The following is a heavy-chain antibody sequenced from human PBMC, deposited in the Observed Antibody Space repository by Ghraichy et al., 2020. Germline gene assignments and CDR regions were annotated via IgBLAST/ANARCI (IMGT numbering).Heavy chain of an antibody. D-gene: IGHD6-13*01. J-gene: IGHJ4*02. CDR3: ARRLAAAGTGYYFDY. Sequence: ESLNISCAVYGGSFSGYYWSWIRQPPGKGLEWIGEINHSGSTNYNPSLKSRVTISVDTSKNQFSLKLSSVTAADTAVYYCARRLAAAGTGYYFDYWGQGTLVTVSS. CDR1: GGSFSGYY. V-gene: IGHV4-34*01. CDR2: INHSGST.